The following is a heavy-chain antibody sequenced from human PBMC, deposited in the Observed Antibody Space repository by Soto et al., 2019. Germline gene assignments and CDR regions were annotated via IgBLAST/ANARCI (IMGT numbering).Heavy chain of an antibody. CDR2: ISYDGSNK. V-gene: IGHV3-30*03. D-gene: IGHD3-22*01. CDR3: ARDYYDASGYFCPWFDT. CDR1: GFTFNSYG. Sequence: GGSLRLSCAASGFTFNSYGIHWVRQAPGKGLEWVAVISYDGSNKYYADSVKGRFTISRDNSKNTLYLQMNSLRSEDTAVYYCARDYYDASGYFCPWFDTWGQGPMVTVSP. J-gene: IGHJ5*02.